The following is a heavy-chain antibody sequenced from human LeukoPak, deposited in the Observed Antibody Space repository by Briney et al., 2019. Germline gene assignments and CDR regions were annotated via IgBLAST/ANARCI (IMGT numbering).Heavy chain of an antibody. CDR3: ARLISGYYGDYGGGDY. CDR2: ISSSSTI. V-gene: IGHV3-48*01. Sequence: GGSLRLSCAASGFIFSSYNMNWVRQAPGKGLEGVSYISSSSTIYYADSVKGRFTISRDNAKNSLYLQMNSLRAEDTAVYYCARLISGYYGDYGGGDYWGQGTLVTVSS. J-gene: IGHJ4*02. D-gene: IGHD4-17*01. CDR1: GFIFSSYN.